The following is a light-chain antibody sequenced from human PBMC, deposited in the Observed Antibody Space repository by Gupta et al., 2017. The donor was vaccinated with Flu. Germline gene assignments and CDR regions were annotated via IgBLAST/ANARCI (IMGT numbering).Light chain of an antibody. J-gene: IGKJ1*01. V-gene: IGKV1-39*01. CDR3: QQTYSSTWS. CDR1: RNIDSS. Sequence: PSSLSASVGDTVTITCRASRNIDSSLNWFQQKPGKAPKLLFYGSAPLETGVPPRFTNGGSGTHFTLTITSRQPDDFATYFCQQTYSSTWSFGQGTKV. CDR2: GSA.